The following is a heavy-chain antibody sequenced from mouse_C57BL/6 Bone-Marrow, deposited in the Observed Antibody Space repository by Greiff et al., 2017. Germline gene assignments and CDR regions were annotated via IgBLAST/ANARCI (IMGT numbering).Heavy chain of an antibody. V-gene: IGHV1-64*01. CDR1: GYTFTSYW. CDR3: AREESAGYMFAY. D-gene: IGHD3-2*02. J-gene: IGHJ3*01. Sequence: QVQLQQPGAELVKPGASVKLSCKASGYTFTSYWMHWVKQRPGQGFEWIGMIHPNSGSTNSNETLKSTATLTVGISSRTAYMKRSRLTSEDSAVYYCAREESAGYMFAYWGQGTLVTVSA. CDR2: IHPNSGST.